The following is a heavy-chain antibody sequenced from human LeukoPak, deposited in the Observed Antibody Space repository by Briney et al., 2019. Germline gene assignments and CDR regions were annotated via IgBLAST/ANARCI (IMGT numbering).Heavy chain of an antibody. J-gene: IGHJ4*02. D-gene: IGHD1-7*01. CDR1: GFTFDDYA. CDR3: AKDIDEELELLADY. V-gene: IGHV3-9*01. Sequence: GRSLRLSCAASGFTFDDYAMHWVRQAPGKGLEWVSGISWNSGSIGYADSVKGRFTISRDNAKNSLYLQMNSLRAEDTALYYCAKDIDEELELLADYWGQGTLVTVSS. CDR2: ISWNSGSI.